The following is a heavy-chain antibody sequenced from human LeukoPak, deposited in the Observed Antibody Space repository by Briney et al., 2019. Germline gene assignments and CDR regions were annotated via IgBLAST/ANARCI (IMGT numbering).Heavy chain of an antibody. CDR1: GYSFSSYW. J-gene: IGHJ4*02. CDR2: IYPYDSDT. D-gene: IGHD2-2*01. V-gene: IGHV5-51*01. Sequence: GESLKISCKGSGYSFSSYWIGWVRQMPGKGLEWMGMIYPYDSDTRYSPSFQGQVTISADKSISTACLQWSNLKASDTAMYYRARRIVPAALIDYWGQGTLVTVSS. CDR3: ARRIVPAALIDY.